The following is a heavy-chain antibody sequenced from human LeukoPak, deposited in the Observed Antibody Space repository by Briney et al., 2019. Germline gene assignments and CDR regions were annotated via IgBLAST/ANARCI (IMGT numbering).Heavy chain of an antibody. J-gene: IGHJ4*02. D-gene: IGHD2-15*01. CDR1: GFTVSSNY. CDR3: ATEVAEGGPQDY. Sequence: GGSLRLSCAASGFTVSSNYMSWVRQAPGKGLEWVSVIYSGGSTYYADSVKGRFTISRDNSQNTLHLQMNSLRAEDTAVYYCATEVAEGGPQDYWGQGTLVTVSS. V-gene: IGHV3-53*01. CDR2: IYSGGST.